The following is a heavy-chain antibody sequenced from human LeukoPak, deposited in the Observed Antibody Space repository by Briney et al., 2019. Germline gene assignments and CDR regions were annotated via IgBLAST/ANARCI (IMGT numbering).Heavy chain of an antibody. V-gene: IGHV4-4*07. CDR1: GDSVSSYY. CDR3: TGESYRTSFLFDL. CDR2: ISTSGSA. J-gene: IGHJ4*02. D-gene: IGHD5-12*01. Sequence: SETLSPTCTVSGDSVSSYYWSWIRQPAGNRLEWIGRISTSGSARYNPSLKSRVTLSIDTSKNQISLNVKSVTAADTAVYYCTGESYRTSFLFDLWGQGTLVTVSS.